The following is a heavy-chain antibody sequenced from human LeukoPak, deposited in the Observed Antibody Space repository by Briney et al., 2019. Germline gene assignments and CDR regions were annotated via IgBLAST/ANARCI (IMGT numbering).Heavy chain of an antibody. D-gene: IGHD2-8*02. CDR2: INHSGST. J-gene: IGHJ5*02. CDR3: ARESGHRRKFDP. V-gene: IGHV4-34*01. Sequence: PSETLSLTCAVYGGSFSGYYWSWIRQPPGKGLEWIGEINHSGSTNYNPSLKSRVTISVDTSKNQFSLKLSSVTAADTAVYYCARESGHRRKFDPWGQGTLVTVSS. CDR1: GGSFSGYY.